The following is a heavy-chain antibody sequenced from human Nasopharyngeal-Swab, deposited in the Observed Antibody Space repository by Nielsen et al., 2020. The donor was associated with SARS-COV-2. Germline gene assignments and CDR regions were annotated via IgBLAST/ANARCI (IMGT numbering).Heavy chain of an antibody. D-gene: IGHD3-9*01. CDR3: ARYGVIQISTGYFDY. CDR1: GFTFSDYY. Sequence: GGALRLSCAASGFTFSDYYMSWIGQAPGKGLEWVSYISSSGSTIYYADSVKGRFTISRDNAKNSLYLQMNSLRAEDTAVYYCARYGVIQISTGYFDYWGPGTLVTVSS. CDR2: ISSSGSTI. V-gene: IGHV3-11*04. J-gene: IGHJ4*02.